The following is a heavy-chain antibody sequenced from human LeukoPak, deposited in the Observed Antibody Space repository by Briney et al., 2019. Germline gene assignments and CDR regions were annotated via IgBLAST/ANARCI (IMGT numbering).Heavy chain of an antibody. V-gene: IGHV4-39*07. CDR1: GGSISSSSYY. Sequence: SETLSLTCTVSGGSISSSSYYWGWIRQPPGKGLEWIGSIYYSGSTYYNPSLKSRVTISVDTSKNQFSLKLSSVTAADTAVYYCARGISSSWYEDAFDIWGQGTMVTVSS. J-gene: IGHJ3*02. CDR3: ARGISSSWYEDAFDI. CDR2: IYYSGST. D-gene: IGHD6-13*01.